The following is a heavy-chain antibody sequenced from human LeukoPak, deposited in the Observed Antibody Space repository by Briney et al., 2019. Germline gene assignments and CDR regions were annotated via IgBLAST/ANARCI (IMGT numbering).Heavy chain of an antibody. J-gene: IGHJ4*02. V-gene: IGHV1-2*02. D-gene: IGHD5-24*01. CDR3: ARAVATIDY. CDR2: INPSSGGT. CDR1: GYTFTGYY. Sequence: ASVTVSCKASGYTFTGYYMHWMRQAPGQGLEGMGWINPSSGGTNYAQKFQGRVTMTRGTSISTAYMEMSRLRSDDTAVYYCARAVATIDYWGQGTLVTVSS.